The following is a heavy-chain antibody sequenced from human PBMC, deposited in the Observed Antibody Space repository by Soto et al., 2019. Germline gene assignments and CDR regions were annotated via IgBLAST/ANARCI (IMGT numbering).Heavy chain of an antibody. D-gene: IGHD5-18*01. CDR1: GFSLNASGVR. V-gene: IGHV2-5*02. CDR3: AHGEYSSDGWCFFDY. Sequence: GSGPTLVNPTQTLTLTCTLSGFSLNASGVRVGWIRQPPGKALEWLALIYWDDGKRYSPSLKNRLTVTKDTLKNQVVLTMTNMDPADTGTYYCAHGEYSSDGWCFFDYW. CDR2: IYWDDGK. J-gene: IGHJ4*01.